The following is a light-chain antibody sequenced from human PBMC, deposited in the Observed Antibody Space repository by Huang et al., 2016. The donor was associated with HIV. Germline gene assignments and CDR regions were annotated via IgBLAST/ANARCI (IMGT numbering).Light chain of an antibody. Sequence: EIVLTQSPGTLSLSPGERATLSRRASQSVSSSYLAWYQQKPGQAPRLLVYGASSRATGIPDRFGGSGSGTDFTLTISRREPEDFAVYYCQQYDSSPWTFGQGTKVE. CDR3: QQYDSSPWT. J-gene: IGKJ1*01. V-gene: IGKV3-20*01. CDR1: QSVSSSY. CDR2: GAS.